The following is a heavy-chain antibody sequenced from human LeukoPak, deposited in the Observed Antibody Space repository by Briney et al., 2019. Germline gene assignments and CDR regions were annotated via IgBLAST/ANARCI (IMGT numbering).Heavy chain of an antibody. Sequence: WETLSLTCTVSGDSISTYYWTWIRQPPGKGLEWIGYISDSGSTNCNPSLKSRVTISLDTSKNQFSLKLISLTAADTAAYYCARVEYGDYGWFDPWGQGTLVTVSS. D-gene: IGHD4-17*01. CDR2: ISDSGST. CDR3: ARVEYGDYGWFDP. CDR1: GDSISTYY. J-gene: IGHJ5*02. V-gene: IGHV4-59*01.